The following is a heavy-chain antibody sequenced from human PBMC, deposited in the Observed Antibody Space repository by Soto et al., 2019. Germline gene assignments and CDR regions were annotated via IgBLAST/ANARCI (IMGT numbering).Heavy chain of an antibody. J-gene: IGHJ6*02. Sequence: GGSLRLSCAASGFTVSSNYMSWVRQPPGRGLEWVAVIFSGGGTEYADSVKDRSTISRDKSKNTLWLQMNSLRVEDTAVYYCARGPRYYYYGMDVWGQGTTVTVSS. CDR1: GFTVSSNY. D-gene: IGHD3-9*01. CDR2: IFSGGGT. V-gene: IGHV3-66*01. CDR3: ARGPRYYYYGMDV.